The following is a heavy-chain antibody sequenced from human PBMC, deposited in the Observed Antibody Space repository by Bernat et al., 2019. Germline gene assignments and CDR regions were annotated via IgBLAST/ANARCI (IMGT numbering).Heavy chain of an antibody. CDR1: GFTFNNYW. V-gene: IGHV3-7*01. CDR3: ARVRNVDIVAMRGYFDN. CDR2: IKEDGSEK. D-gene: IGHD5-12*01. Sequence: EVQLVESGGGLVQPGGSLRLSCAASGFTFNNYWMSWVRQAPGKGLEWVANIKEDGSEKYYVDSVKGRFTISRDNVKNSLYLQVNSLRAEDAAVYYCARVRNVDIVAMRGYFDNWGQGTLVTVSS. J-gene: IGHJ4*02.